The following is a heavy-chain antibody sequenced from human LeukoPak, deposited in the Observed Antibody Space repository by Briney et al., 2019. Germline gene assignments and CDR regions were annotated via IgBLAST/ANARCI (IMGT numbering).Heavy chain of an antibody. D-gene: IGHD3-22*01. V-gene: IGHV3-74*01. CDR1: GFTFSTYW. Sequence: PGGSLRLSCAASGFTFSTYWMHWVRQAPGKGLVWVSRISSDGRNTIYADSVKGRFTISRDNSKNTLYLQMNSLRAEDTAVYYCAKVRIGTDSSGYYYPLDYWGQGTLVTVSS. CDR3: AKVRIGTDSSGYYYPLDY. CDR2: ISSDGRNT. J-gene: IGHJ4*02.